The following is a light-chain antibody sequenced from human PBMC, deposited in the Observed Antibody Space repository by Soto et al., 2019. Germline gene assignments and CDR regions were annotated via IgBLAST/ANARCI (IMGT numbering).Light chain of an antibody. Sequence: QSALTQPASVSGSPVQSITISCAGTSGDVGAYNFVTWFQQHPGKVPKLIIYDVTDRPSGVSDRFSGSKSGNTASLTISGLLAEDEADYYCGAYTTIKPMIFGGGTKLTVL. CDR3: GAYTTIKPMI. CDR1: SGDVGAYNF. J-gene: IGLJ2*01. V-gene: IGLV2-14*01. CDR2: DVT.